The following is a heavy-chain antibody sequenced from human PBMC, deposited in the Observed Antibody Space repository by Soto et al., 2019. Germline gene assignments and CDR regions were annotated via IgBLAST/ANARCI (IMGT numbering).Heavy chain of an antibody. J-gene: IGHJ6*02. Sequence: QVQLVESGGGVVQPGRSLRLSCAASGFTFSSYGMHWVRQAPGKGLEWVAVISYDGSNKYYADSVKGRFTISRDNSKNTLDLQMNSLRAEDTAVYYCAKDGRVDYGDYRFGYYYYGMDVWGQGTTVTVSS. V-gene: IGHV3-30*18. D-gene: IGHD4-17*01. CDR3: AKDGRVDYGDYRFGYYYYGMDV. CDR2: ISYDGSNK. CDR1: GFTFSSYG.